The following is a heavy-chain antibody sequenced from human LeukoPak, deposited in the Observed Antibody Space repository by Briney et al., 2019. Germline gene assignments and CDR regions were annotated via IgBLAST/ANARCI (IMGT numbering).Heavy chain of an antibody. D-gene: IGHD5-18*01. Sequence: GGSLRLSCAASGFTFSSYWMHRVRQAPGKGLVWVSRINSDGSSTSYADPVKGRFTISRDNAKNTLYLQMNSLRAEDTAVYYCARGYSYGYRIDYWGQGTLVTVSS. CDR2: INSDGSST. CDR3: ARGYSYGYRIDY. V-gene: IGHV3-74*01. CDR1: GFTFSSYW. J-gene: IGHJ4*02.